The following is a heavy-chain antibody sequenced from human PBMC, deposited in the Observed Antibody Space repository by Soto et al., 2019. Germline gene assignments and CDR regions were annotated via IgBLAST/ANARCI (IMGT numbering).Heavy chain of an antibody. D-gene: IGHD6-19*01. J-gene: IGHJ4*02. CDR3: AKDRRGKAVACESGGY. CDR2: ISGSGGST. CDR1: GFTFSSYA. V-gene: IGHV3-23*01. Sequence: EVQLLESGGGLVQPGGSLRLSCAASGFTFSSYAMSWVRQAPGKGLEWVSAISGSGGSTYYADSVKGRFTISSDNSKNTLYLQMNSLRAEDTAVYYCAKDRRGKAVACESGGYWGQGTLFTVAS.